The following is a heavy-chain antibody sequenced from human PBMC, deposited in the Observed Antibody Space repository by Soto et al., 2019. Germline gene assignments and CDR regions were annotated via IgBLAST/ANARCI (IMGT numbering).Heavy chain of an antibody. J-gene: IGHJ6*02. CDR2: ISGSGGST. CDR3: AIAARPYYYGMDV. V-gene: IGHV3-23*01. D-gene: IGHD6-6*01. Sequence: GKGLAWVSAISGSGGSTYYADSVKGRFTISRDNSKNTLYLQMNSLRAEDTAVYSCAIAARPYYYGMDVWGQATTVTGPS.